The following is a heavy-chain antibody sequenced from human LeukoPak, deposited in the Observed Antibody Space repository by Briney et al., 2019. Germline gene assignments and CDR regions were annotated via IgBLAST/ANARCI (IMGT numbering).Heavy chain of an antibody. V-gene: IGHV3-21*01. CDR3: ARADSSGRGAFDI. J-gene: IGHJ3*02. Sequence: GSLRLSCAASGFTFSSYSMNWVRQAPGKGLEWVSSISSSSSYIYYADSVKGRFTISRDNAKNSLYLQMNSLRAEDTAVYYCARADSSGRGAFDIWGQGTMVTVSP. CDR1: GFTFSSYS. D-gene: IGHD6-25*01. CDR2: ISSSSSYI.